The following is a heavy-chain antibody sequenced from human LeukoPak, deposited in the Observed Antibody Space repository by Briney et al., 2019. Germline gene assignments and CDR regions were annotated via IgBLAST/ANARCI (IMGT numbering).Heavy chain of an antibody. V-gene: IGHV1-69*05. D-gene: IGHD6-6*01. CDR2: IIPIFGTA. CDR1: GGTFSSYA. CDR3: ARVYSSSFLSAFDI. Sequence: SVKVSCKASGGTFSSYAISWVRQAPGQGLEWMGGIIPIFGTANYAQKFQGRVTITTDESTSTAYMELSSLRSEDTAVYYCARVYSSSFLSAFDIWGQGTMVTVSS. J-gene: IGHJ3*02.